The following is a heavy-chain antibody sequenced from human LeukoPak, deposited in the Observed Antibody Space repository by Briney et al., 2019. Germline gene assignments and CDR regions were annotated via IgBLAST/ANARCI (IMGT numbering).Heavy chain of an antibody. CDR3: ARVASVGATPFDDY. CDR1: GGSFSGYY. V-gene: IGHV4-34*01. D-gene: IGHD1-26*01. CDR2: INHSGST. Sequence: PSETLSLTCAVYGGSFSGYYWSWIRQPPGKGLEWIGEINHSGSTNYNPSLKSRATISVDTSKNQFSLKLSSVTAADTAVYYCARVASVGATPFDDYWGQGTLVTVSS. J-gene: IGHJ4*02.